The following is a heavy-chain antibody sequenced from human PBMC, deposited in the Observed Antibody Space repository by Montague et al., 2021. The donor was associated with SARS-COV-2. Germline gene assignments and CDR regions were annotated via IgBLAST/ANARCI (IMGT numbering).Heavy chain of an antibody. CDR1: GGSISSNY. V-gene: IGHV4-59*01. Sequence: SETLSLTCTVSGGSISSNYWNWIRQPPGGGLEWIGYIYYSGSTNYNPSLESRVTISADTSKNHFSLKLRSVTAADTAVYYCARVMSGPDYFDYWGQGTLVTVSS. CDR2: IYYSGST. D-gene: IGHD3-10*01. J-gene: IGHJ4*02. CDR3: ARVMSGPDYFDY.